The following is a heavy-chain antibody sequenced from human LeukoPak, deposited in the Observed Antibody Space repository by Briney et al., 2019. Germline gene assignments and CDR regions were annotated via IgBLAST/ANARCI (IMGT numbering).Heavy chain of an antibody. CDR2: VNQVGNEK. Sequence: GGSLRLSCAASGIILSSYWMSWVRQSPGKGLEWVVNVNQVGNEKYYVDSVKGRFAISKDNAKKSLYLQMNSLRADDTAVYYCTIDTSAERGQQLANWGQGTLVSVSS. D-gene: IGHD6-13*01. V-gene: IGHV3-7*01. CDR3: TIDTSAERGQQLAN. CDR1: GIILSSYW. J-gene: IGHJ4*02.